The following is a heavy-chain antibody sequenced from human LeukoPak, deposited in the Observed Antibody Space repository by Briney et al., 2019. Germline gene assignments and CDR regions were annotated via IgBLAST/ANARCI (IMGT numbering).Heavy chain of an antibody. CDR1: GGSISSSSYY. V-gene: IGHV4-39*01. Sequence: PSETLSLTCTVSGGSISSSSYYWGWIRQPPGKGLEWIGSIYYSGRTYYNPSLKSRVTISVDTSKNQFSLKLSSVTPADTAVYYCARRVVLYSGYDRLDAFDIWGQGTMVTVSS. J-gene: IGHJ3*02. D-gene: IGHD5-12*01. CDR3: ARRVVLYSGYDRLDAFDI. CDR2: IYYSGRT.